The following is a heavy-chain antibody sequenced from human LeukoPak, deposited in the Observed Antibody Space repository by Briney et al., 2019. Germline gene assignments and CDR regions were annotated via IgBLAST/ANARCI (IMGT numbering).Heavy chain of an antibody. V-gene: IGHV3-48*01. CDR1: GFTFTSYS. CDR2: ISSFSRTI. D-gene: IGHD3-16*01. J-gene: IGHJ5*02. Sequence: GGSLRLSCAASGFTFTSYSMSWVRKAPGKGLEWVSYISSFSRTIYYADSVKGRFTISRDNAKNSVSLQMDSLRAEDTAVYYCARVLGEAPGWLDPWGQGTLVTVSS. CDR3: ARVLGEAPGWLDP.